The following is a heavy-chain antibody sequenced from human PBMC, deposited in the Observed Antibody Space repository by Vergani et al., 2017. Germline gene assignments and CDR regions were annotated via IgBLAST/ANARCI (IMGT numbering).Heavy chain of an antibody. CDR1: GGSISSYY. D-gene: IGHD5-18*01. V-gene: IGHV4-59*01. Sequence: QVQLQESGPGLVKPSETLSLTCTVSGGSISSYYWSWIRQPPGKGLEWIGYIYYSGSTNYNPSLKSRFTISVDTSKNQFSLKLSSVTAADTAVYYCAREGRGYSYGYLGSGSYAAMDVWGKGTTV. CDR3: AREGRGYSYGYLGSGSYAAMDV. CDR2: IYYSGST. J-gene: IGHJ6*03.